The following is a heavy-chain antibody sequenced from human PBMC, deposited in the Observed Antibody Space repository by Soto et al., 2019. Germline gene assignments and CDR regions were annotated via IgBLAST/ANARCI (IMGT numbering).Heavy chain of an antibody. CDR2: ISAGGSI. D-gene: IGHD3-10*01. V-gene: IGHV3-53*01. J-gene: IGHJ4*02. CDR1: GFTFSSYA. CDR3: ARSLPTITYYGEYYFDS. Sequence: GGSLRLSCAASGFTFSSYAMSWVRQAPGKGLEWVSVISAGGSIYYADSVKGRFTISRDNFKNTLSLQMNSLSAEDTAVYYCARSLPTITYYGEYYFDSWGQGAMVTVSS.